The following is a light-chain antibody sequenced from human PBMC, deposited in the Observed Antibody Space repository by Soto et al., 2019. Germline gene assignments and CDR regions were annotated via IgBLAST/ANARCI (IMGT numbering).Light chain of an antibody. J-gene: IGLJ3*02. CDR1: SGINVGTYR. Sequence: QLVLTQPSSLSASPGASASLTCTLRSGINVGTYRIYWYQQKPGSPPQYLLRYKSDSDKQQGSGVPSRFSGSKDDSANAGILLISGLQSEDEADYYCMIWYSSAWVFGGGTKLTVL. CDR3: MIWYSSAWV. CDR2: YKSDSDK. V-gene: IGLV5-45*03.